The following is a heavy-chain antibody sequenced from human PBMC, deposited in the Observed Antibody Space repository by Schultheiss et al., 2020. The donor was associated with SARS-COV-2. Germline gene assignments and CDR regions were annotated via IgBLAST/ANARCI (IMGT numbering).Heavy chain of an antibody. CDR3: ARDQIRSGWHHVLFDP. Sequence: GGSLRLSRKKGGGTCRDYYMSWIRQAPGKGLEWVSYISSSGSTIYYADSVKGRFTISRDNSKNTLYLQMNSLRAEDTAVYYCARDQIRSGWHHVLFDPWGQGTLVTVSS. D-gene: IGHD6-19*01. V-gene: IGHV3-11*04. CDR2: ISSSGSTI. J-gene: IGHJ5*02. CDR1: GGTCRDYY.